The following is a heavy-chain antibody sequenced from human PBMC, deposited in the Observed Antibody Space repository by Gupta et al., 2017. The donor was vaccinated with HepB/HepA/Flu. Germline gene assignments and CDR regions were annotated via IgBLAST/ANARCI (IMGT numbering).Heavy chain of an antibody. Sequence: QVQLQQWGAGLLKPSETLSLTCAVYGGSFSGYYWSWIRQPPGKGLEWIGEINHSGSTNYNPSLKSRVTISVDTSKNQFSLKLSSVTAADTAVYFCARGRRYDFWSDLNWFDPWGLGTLVTVSS. CDR3: ARGRRYDFWSDLNWFDP. J-gene: IGHJ5*02. CDR2: INHSGST. V-gene: IGHV4-34*01. CDR1: GGSFSGYY. D-gene: IGHD3-3*01.